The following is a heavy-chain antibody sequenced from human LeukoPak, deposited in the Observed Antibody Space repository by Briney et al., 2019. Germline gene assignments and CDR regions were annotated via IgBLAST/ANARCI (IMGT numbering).Heavy chain of an antibody. V-gene: IGHV3-30-3*01. CDR3: AKDLKWRLLLHEFDY. J-gene: IGHJ4*02. CDR2: ISYDETNE. CDR1: GFTFSSYS. D-gene: IGHD5-12*01. Sequence: GGSLRLSCAASGFTFSSYSMHWVRQAPGKGLEWVAFISYDETNEYYADSVKGRFTISRDNSKNTLYLQMNGLRAEDTAVYYCAKDLKWRLLLHEFDYWGQGTLVTVSS.